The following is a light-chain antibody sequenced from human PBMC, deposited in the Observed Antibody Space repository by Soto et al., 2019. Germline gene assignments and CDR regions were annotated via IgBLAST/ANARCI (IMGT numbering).Light chain of an antibody. CDR1: SSNIGAEYD. Sequence: QSVLAQPPSVSGAPGQTVTISCTGSSSNIGAEYDVHWYQQVPGRAPKLVIYGNSNRPSGVPDRFSGSKSGTSASLAITGLQAEDVADYYCQSFDTRLSVVFGGGTKVTVL. CDR3: QSFDTRLSVV. J-gene: IGLJ2*01. CDR2: GNS. V-gene: IGLV1-40*01.